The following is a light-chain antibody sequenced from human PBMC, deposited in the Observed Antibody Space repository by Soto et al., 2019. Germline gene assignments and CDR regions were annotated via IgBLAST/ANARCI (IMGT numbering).Light chain of an antibody. CDR1: SSNIGPTYD. CDR3: QSYDSSLSGYV. CDR2: ANT. J-gene: IGLJ1*01. V-gene: IGLV1-40*01. Sequence: QSVLTQPPSVSGAPRQRVTISCTGSSSNIGPTYDVHWYQQLPGTAPKLLIYANTNRPSGVPDRFSGSKSGTSASLAITGLQAEDEADYFCQSYDSSLSGYVFGTGTKVTVL.